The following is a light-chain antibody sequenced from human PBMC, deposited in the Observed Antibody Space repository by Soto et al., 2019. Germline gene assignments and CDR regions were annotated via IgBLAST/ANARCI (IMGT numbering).Light chain of an antibody. Sequence: EIVMTQSPATLSVSPGERATLSCRASQSVSRNLAWYQQRPGQAPRLLIYGASTRATRIPARFSGSGSGTEFSLTISGLQSEGFAVYYCQRYNNWPPYTFGQGTKLEIK. CDR1: QSVSRN. CDR3: QRYNNWPPYT. J-gene: IGKJ2*01. V-gene: IGKV3-15*01. CDR2: GAS.